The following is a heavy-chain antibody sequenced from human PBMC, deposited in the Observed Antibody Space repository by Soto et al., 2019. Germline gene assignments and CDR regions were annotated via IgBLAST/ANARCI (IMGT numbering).Heavy chain of an antibody. Sequence: QVQLQQWGAGLLKPSETLSLTCAVYGGSFSGYYWSWIRQPPGKGLEWIGEINHSGSTNYNPSLKSLVTISVDTSKNQFSLKLSSVTAADTAVYYCARVARALRRYSSGRSDYWGQGTLVTVSS. CDR2: INHSGST. D-gene: IGHD6-19*01. V-gene: IGHV4-34*01. J-gene: IGHJ4*02. CDR1: GGSFSGYY. CDR3: ARVARALRRYSSGRSDY.